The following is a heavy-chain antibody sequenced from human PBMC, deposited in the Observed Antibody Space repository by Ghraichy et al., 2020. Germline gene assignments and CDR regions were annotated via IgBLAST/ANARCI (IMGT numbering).Heavy chain of an antibody. Sequence: ASVKVSCKVSGYTLTELSMHWVRQAPGKGLEWMGGFDPEDGETIYAQKFQGRVTMTEDTSTDTAYMELSSLRSEDTAVYYCATSFSARDGYDYVWGNNPGPPFRHWFDPWGQGTLVTVSS. J-gene: IGHJ5*02. V-gene: IGHV1-24*01. CDR2: FDPEDGET. CDR3: ATSFSARDGYDYVWGNNPGPPFRHWFDP. CDR1: GYTLTELS. D-gene: IGHD3-16*01.